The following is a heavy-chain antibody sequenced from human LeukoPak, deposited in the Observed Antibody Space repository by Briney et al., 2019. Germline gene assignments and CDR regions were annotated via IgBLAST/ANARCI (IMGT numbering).Heavy chain of an antibody. CDR2: INHSGST. CDR1: GGSFSGYY. Sequence: PSETLSLTCAVYGGSFSGYYWSWIRQPPGKGLEWIGEINHSGSTNYNPSLKSRVTISVDTSKNQFSLKLSSVTAADTAVYYCARGRVNRPYYFDYWGQGTLVTVSS. CDR3: ARGRVNRPYYFDY. J-gene: IGHJ4*02. D-gene: IGHD2-21*01. V-gene: IGHV4-34*01.